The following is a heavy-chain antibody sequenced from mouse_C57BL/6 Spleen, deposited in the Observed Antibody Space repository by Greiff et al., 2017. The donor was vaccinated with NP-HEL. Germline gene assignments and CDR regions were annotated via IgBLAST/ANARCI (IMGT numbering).Heavy chain of an antibody. V-gene: IGHV1-59*01. J-gene: IGHJ2*01. D-gene: IGHD2-10*01. CDR2: IYPSDSYT. CDR1: GYTFTSYW. Sequence: VQLQQPGAELVRPGTSVKLSCKASGYTFTSYWMHWVKQRPGQGLEWIGVIYPSDSYTNYNQKFKGKATLTVDTSSSTAYMQLSSLTSEESAVYYCASGSYSYFDDGGQGTTLTGSS. CDR3: ASGSYSYFDD.